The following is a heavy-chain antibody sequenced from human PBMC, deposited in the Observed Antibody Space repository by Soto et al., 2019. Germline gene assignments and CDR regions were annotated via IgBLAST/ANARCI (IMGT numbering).Heavy chain of an antibody. CDR3: ARDFYGMDV. V-gene: IGHV3-23*01. CDR2: FSGGGGSP. Sequence: GESLKISCAASGFTFSSYAMTWVRQAPGKGLEWVSAFSGGGGSPYYADSVKGRFTISRDNSKNTLYLQMNSLRAEDTAVYYCARDFYGMDVWGQGTTVTVSS. J-gene: IGHJ6*02. CDR1: GFTFSSYA.